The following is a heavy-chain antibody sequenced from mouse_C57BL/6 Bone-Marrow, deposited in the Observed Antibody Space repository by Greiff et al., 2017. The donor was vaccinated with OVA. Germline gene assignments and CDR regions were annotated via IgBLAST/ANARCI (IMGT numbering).Heavy chain of an antibody. CDR3: ARDYYEDY. CDR1: GYTFTSYW. Sequence: QVQLQQPGAELVRPGSSVKLSCKASGYTFTSYWMDWVKQRPGQGLEWIGNIYPSDSETHYNQKFKDKATLTADKSSSTAYMQLSSLTYEDSAVYYCARDYYEDYWGQGTTLTVSS. D-gene: IGHD1-1*01. V-gene: IGHV1-61*01. J-gene: IGHJ2*01. CDR2: IYPSDSET.